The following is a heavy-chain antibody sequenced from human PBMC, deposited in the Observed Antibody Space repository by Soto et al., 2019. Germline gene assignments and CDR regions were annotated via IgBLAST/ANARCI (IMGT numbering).Heavy chain of an antibody. Sequence: QVQLVQSGAEEKKPGASVKVSCKASGYTFTSYAMHWVRQAPGQRLEWMGWINAGNGNTKYSQKVQGRVTITRNTCASTAYMELSSLRSEDTAVYYCARGTVVTHFDYWGQGTLVTVSS. V-gene: IGHV1-3*05. D-gene: IGHD2-15*01. CDR2: INAGNGNT. CDR3: ARGTVVTHFDY. CDR1: GYTFTSYA. J-gene: IGHJ4*02.